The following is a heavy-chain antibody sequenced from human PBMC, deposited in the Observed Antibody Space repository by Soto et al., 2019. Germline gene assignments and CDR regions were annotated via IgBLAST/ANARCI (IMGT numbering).Heavy chain of an antibody. CDR2: IGGRGGHT. J-gene: IGHJ4*02. D-gene: IGHD3-16*01. CDR3: AKGRSFFITSSATTFDY. Sequence: EVRLLESGGGLVPPGGSLRLSCAASGFTFTDYAMSWVRQAPGKGLECVSIIGGRGGHTSYADSVKGRFTISRDNSKNTVYLENPGLTAEDTTLYFCAKGRSFFITSSATTFDYWGLRLLVTVSS. CDR1: GFTFTDYA. V-gene: IGHV3-23*01.